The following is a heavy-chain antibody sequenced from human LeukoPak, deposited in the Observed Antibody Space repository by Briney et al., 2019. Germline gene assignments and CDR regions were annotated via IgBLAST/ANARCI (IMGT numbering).Heavy chain of an antibody. V-gene: IGHV3-53*01. CDR3: ARPHYYDSSVVDY. CDR1: GFTFSNAW. J-gene: IGHJ4*02. CDR2: IYSGGST. D-gene: IGHD3-22*01. Sequence: GGSLRLSCAASGFTFSNAWMNWVRQAPGKGLEWVSVIYSGGSTYYADSVKGRFTISRDNSKNTLYLQMNSLRAEDTAVYYCARPHYYDSSVVDYWGQGTLVTVSS.